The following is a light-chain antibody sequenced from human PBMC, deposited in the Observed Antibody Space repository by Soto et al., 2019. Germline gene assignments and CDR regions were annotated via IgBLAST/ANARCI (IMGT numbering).Light chain of an antibody. V-gene: IGKV1-27*01. J-gene: IGKJ4*01. CDR2: AAS. CDR1: QGISRF. Sequence: IQLTQTPSPLSATVGDRVTMTCRASQGISRFLAWFQHKAGKAPKLLIYAASTLQTGVPSRFTGSGSGTDFTLTISSLQPEDVATYYCQKYNSAPLTFGGGTKV. CDR3: QKYNSAPLT.